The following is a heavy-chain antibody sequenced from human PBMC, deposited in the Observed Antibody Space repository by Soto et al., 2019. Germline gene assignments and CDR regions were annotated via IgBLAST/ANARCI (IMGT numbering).Heavy chain of an antibody. CDR2: IYHSGST. CDR3: SRVDGDSGGDFDY. D-gene: IGHD4-17*01. CDR1: GGSISGGGYS. V-gene: IGHV4-30-2*01. J-gene: IGHJ4*02. Sequence: PWEPLSLTLAVSGGSISGGGYSWSWIRQPPGKGLEWIGYIYHSGSTYYNPSLKSRVTISVDRSKNQFSLKLSSVTAADTAVYYGSRVDGDSGGDFDYWGQGTRVTVSS.